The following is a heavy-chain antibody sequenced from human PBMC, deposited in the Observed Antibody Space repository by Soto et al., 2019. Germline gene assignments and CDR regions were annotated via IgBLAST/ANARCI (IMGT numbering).Heavy chain of an antibody. J-gene: IGHJ4*02. CDR1: RDTFDSYA. D-gene: IGHD5-18*01. CDR2: IIPILGTT. Sequence: QGQLLQSGAEVRKPGSSVKVSCKTSRDTFDSYAITWVRQAPGQGLEWMGGIIPILGTTKYAQKFQGRVTMTADESQDPAHMEARRLRFEGRAMYYCAAGGRDGYIRWGQGTQVTVSS. V-gene: IGHV1-69*01. CDR3: AAGGRDGYIR.